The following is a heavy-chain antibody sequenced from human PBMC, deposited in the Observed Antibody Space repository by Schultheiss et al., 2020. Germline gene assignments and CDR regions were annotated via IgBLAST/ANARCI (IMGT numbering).Heavy chain of an antibody. CDR1: GGTFSSYA. J-gene: IGHJ3*02. CDR2: IIPIFGTA. CDR3: ARRGDFWSGTDDAFDI. V-gene: IGHV1-69*06. D-gene: IGHD3-3*01. Sequence: SVKVSCKASGGTFSSYAISWVRQAPGQGLEWMGGIIPIFGTANYAQKFQGRVTITADKSTSTAYMELSRLRSEDTAVYYCARRGDFWSGTDDAFDIWGQGTMVTVSS.